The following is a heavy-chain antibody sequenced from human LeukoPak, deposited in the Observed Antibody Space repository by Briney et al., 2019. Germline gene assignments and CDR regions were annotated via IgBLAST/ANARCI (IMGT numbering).Heavy chain of an antibody. V-gene: IGHV4-39*07. CDR2: IYHSGST. J-gene: IGHJ4*02. CDR1: GGSISSSSYY. Sequence: SETLSLTCTVSGGSISSSSYYWGWIRQPPGKGLEWIGYIYHSGSTYYNPSLKSRVTISVDRSKNQFSLKLSSVTAADTAVYYCARRVHSSSWSSYFDYWGQETLVTVSS. CDR3: ARRVHSSSWSSYFDY. D-gene: IGHD6-13*01.